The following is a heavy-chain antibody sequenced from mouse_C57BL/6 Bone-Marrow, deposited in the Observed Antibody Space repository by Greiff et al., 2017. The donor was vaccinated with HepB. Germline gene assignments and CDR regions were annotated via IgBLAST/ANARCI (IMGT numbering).Heavy chain of an antibody. Sequence: EVHLVESGPELVKPGASVKISCTASGYSFTGYYMNWVKQSPEKSLEWIGEINPSTGGTTYNQKFKAKATLTVDKSSSTAYMQLKSLTSEDSAVYYWARPPRIRRRYFDYWGQGTTRTVAS. CDR2: INPSTGGT. CDR1: GYSFTGYY. V-gene: IGHV1-42*01. J-gene: IGHJ2*01. D-gene: IGHD1-1*01. CDR3: ARPPRIRRRYFDY.